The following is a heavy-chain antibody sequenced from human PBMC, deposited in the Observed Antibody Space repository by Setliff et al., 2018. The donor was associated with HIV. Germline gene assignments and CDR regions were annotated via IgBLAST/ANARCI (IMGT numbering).Heavy chain of an antibody. Sequence: TSETLSLTCAVSGGPISGYYWNWIRQPPGKGLEWIGFIYYGSRTNYSPSLKSRVTISADTSKNQFSLSLSSVTAADTAIYYCARLYYDSNGSFDSWGQGILVTVSS. CDR2: IYYGSRT. J-gene: IGHJ4*02. CDR3: ARLYYDSNGSFDS. CDR1: GGPISGYY. D-gene: IGHD3-22*01. V-gene: IGHV4-59*08.